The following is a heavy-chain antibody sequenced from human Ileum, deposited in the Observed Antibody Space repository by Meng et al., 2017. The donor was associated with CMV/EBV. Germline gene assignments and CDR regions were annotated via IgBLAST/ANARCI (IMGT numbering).Heavy chain of an antibody. V-gene: IGHV3-9*01. D-gene: IGHD6-19*01. J-gene: IGHJ4*02. CDR2: ISWNSGSI. CDR3: ARPMKRKEWLGMSCLY. CDR1: GFTFDDYA. Sequence: GGSLRLSCVASGFTFDDYAMHWVRQVSGKGLEWVSGISWNSGSIDYADSVKGRFTISRDNAKNSLYLQMNSLRAEDTALYYCARPMKRKEWLGMSCLYWGQGTLVTVSS.